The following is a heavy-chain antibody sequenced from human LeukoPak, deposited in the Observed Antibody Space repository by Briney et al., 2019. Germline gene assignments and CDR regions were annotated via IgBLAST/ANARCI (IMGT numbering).Heavy chain of an antibody. V-gene: IGHV4-59*01. D-gene: IGHD3-22*01. J-gene: IGHJ5*02. CDR3: ARGDSSGYYSWFDP. CDR1: GGSISSYY. Sequence: PSETLSLTYTVSGGSISSYYWSWIRQPPGKGLEWIGYIYYSGSTNYNPSLKSRVTISVDTSKNQFSLKLSSVTAADTAVYYCARGDSSGYYSWFDPWGQGTLVTVSS. CDR2: IYYSGST.